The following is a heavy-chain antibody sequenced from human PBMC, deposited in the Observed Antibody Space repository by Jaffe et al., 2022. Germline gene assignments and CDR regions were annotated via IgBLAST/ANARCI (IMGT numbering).Heavy chain of an antibody. Sequence: QVQLVQSGAEVKKPGASVKVSCKASGYTFTGYYMHWVRQAPGQGLEWMGWINPNSGGTNYAQKFQGRVTMTRDTSISTAYMELSRLRSDDTAVYYCARYHHAGIDNWIWFGELSSSLYNWFDPWGQGTLVTVSS. CDR1: GYTFTGYY. V-gene: IGHV1-2*02. CDR3: ARYHHAGIDNWIWFGELSSSLYNWFDP. CDR2: INPNSGGT. D-gene: IGHD3-10*01. J-gene: IGHJ5*02.